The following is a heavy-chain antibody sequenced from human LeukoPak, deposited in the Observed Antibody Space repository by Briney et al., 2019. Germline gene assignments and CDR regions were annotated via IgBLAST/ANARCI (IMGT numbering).Heavy chain of an antibody. CDR1: GFTLSSYL. J-gene: IGHJ4*02. CDR3: ARDRIAAAGTDYDY. CDR2: VNGDESAK. Sequence: GWALRLSCAASGFTLSSYLMTGVRPAPGKGLEGVANVNGDESAKYYVDTVRGGFTISRENAYNSLYLQMNSLRPEDTAVYYCARDRIAAAGTDYDYWGEGALVTVSS. D-gene: IGHD6-13*01. V-gene: IGHV3-7*01.